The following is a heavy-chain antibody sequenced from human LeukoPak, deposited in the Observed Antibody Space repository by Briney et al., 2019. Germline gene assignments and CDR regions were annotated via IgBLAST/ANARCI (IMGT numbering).Heavy chain of an antibody. D-gene: IGHD6-13*01. CDR3: VRDRSSSSWYAVGAFDI. CDR1: GYTFTGYY. J-gene: IGHJ3*02. Sequence: ASVKVSCKASGYTFTGYYMHWVRQAPGQGLEWMGIINLSGGSTSYAQKFQGRVTMTRDTPTSTVYMELSSLRSEDTAVYYCVRDRSSSSWYAVGAFDIWGQGTMVTVSS. V-gene: IGHV1-46*01. CDR2: INLSGGST.